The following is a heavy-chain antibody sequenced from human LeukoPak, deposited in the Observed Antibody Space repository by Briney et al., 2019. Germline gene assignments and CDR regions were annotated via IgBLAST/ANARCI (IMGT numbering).Heavy chain of an antibody. V-gene: IGHV3-74*01. Sequence: GGSLRLSCAASGFTFSSPRMHWVRQAPGKGLVWVSRISTDASSTTYADSVKGRFTISRDNAKDTLYLQMNSLRAEDTAVYYCTGHHQAYSRTYWGQGTLVTVSS. CDR2: ISTDASST. J-gene: IGHJ4*02. CDR1: GFTFSSPR. CDR3: TGHHQAYSRTY. D-gene: IGHD4-11*01.